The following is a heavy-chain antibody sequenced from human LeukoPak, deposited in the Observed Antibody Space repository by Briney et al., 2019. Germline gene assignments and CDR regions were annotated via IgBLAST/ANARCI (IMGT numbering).Heavy chain of an antibody. CDR1: GGSISSSSYY. CDR3: ARHKDYYYSYMDV. V-gene: IGHV4-39*01. CDR2: IYYSGST. Sequence: SETLSLTCTVSGGSISSSSYYWGWIRQPPGKGLEWIGTIYYSGSTYYNPSLTSRVTISVDTSKNQFSLKLSSVAAADTAVYYCARHKDYYYSYMDVWGKGTTVTISS. J-gene: IGHJ6*03.